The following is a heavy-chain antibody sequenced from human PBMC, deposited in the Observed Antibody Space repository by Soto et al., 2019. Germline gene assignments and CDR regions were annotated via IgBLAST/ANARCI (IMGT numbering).Heavy chain of an antibody. J-gene: IGHJ4*02. CDR3: AREAGYCTNGVCYRYFDY. CDR2: IYHSGST. D-gene: IGHD2-8*01. Sequence: SETLSLTCAVSGGSISSGGYSWSWIRQPPGKGLEWIGYIYHSGSTYYNPSLKSRVTISVDRSKNQFSLKLSSVTAADTAVYYCAREAGYCTNGVCYRYFDYWGQGTLVTVSS. V-gene: IGHV4-30-2*01. CDR1: GGSISSGGYS.